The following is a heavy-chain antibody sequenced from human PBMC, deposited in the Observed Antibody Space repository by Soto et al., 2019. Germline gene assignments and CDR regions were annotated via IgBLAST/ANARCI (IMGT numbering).Heavy chain of an antibody. Sequence: LRLSCAASGFKFSTYIVDWIRQDQGKGLECTASISLSSSYIYYADSVKCRFTVSRDNTKNSLYLQMHCLRPHDTDEYYYATGTLAQKFECWGQGTLVIVSS. J-gene: IGHJ4*02. CDR3: ATGTLAQKFEC. V-gene: IGHV3-21*06. CDR2: ISLSSSYI. CDR1: GFKFSTYI.